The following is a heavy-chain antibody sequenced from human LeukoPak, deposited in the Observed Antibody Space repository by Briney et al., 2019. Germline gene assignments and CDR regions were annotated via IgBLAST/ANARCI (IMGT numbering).Heavy chain of an antibody. J-gene: IGHJ5*02. CDR2: INPNSGGT. CDR1: GYTFNGYY. CDR3: ARGVGATGNWFDP. Sequence: ASVKVSCKASGYTFNGYYMHWVRQAPGQGLEWMGWINPNSGGTNYAQNFQGRVTMTRDTSISTAYMELSRLRSDDTAVYYCARGVGATGNWFDPWGQGNLVTVSS. V-gene: IGHV1-2*02. D-gene: IGHD1-26*01.